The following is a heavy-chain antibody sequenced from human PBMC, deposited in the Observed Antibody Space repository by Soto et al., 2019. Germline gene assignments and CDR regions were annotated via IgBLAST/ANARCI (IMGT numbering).Heavy chain of an antibody. Sequence: EVQLEESGGGWVQPGGSLKLSCAASGFTFSGSAMHWVRQASGKGLEWVGRIRSKANSYATAYAASVTGRFTISRDDSKNTAYLQMNSLKTEDTAVYYCTRHVSANGFDYWGQGTLVTVSS. CDR3: TRHVSANGFDY. CDR1: GFTFSGSA. J-gene: IGHJ4*02. CDR2: IRSKANSYAT. V-gene: IGHV3-73*01. D-gene: IGHD6-25*01.